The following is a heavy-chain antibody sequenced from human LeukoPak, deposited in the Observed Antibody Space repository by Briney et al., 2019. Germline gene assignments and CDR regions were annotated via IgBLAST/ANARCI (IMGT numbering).Heavy chain of an antibody. Sequence: GGSLRLSCAASGFTFSSYEMNWVRQAPGKGLEWVSYISSSGSTIYYADSVKGRFTISRDNAKNSLYLQMNSLRAEDTAVYYCASPPTYSSSGYWGQGTLVTVSS. CDR1: GFTFSSYE. V-gene: IGHV3-48*03. D-gene: IGHD6-6*01. CDR3: ASPPTYSSSGY. J-gene: IGHJ4*02. CDR2: ISSSGSTI.